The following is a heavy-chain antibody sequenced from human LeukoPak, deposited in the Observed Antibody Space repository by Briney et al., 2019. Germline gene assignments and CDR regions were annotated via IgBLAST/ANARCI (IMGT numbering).Heavy chain of an antibody. V-gene: IGHV1-18*01. CDR2: ISAYNGNT. CDR1: GYTFTSTG. J-gene: IGHJ3*02. D-gene: IGHD2-2*01. CDR3: ARDSIAAWVVPAASGDQAFDI. Sequence: GASLKVSCKASGYTFTSTGISWGRQAPGQGREWMGWISAYNGNTNYAQTLQGRVTMTTDTSTSTAYMELRSLRSDDTAVYYCARDSIAAWVVPAASGDQAFDIWGQGTMVTVSS.